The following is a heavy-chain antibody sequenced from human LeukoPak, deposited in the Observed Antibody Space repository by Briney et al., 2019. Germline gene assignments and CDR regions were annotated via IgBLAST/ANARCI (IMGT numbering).Heavy chain of an antibody. CDR2: ISYDGSNK. D-gene: IGHD6-19*01. V-gene: IGHV3-30*03. CDR3: ARDQMASSGWYGPFDI. J-gene: IGHJ3*02. CDR1: GFIFTNYF. Sequence: PGGSLRLSCAASGFIFTNYFMSWVRRAPGKGLEWVAVISYDGSNKYYADSVKGRFTISRDNSKNTLYLQMNSLRAEDTAVYYCARDQMASSGWYGPFDIWDQGTMVTVSS.